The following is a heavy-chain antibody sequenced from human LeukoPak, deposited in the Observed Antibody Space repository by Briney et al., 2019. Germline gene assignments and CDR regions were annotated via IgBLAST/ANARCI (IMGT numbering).Heavy chain of an antibody. Sequence: PGGSLRLSCAASGFTFSSDAMHWVRQAPGKGLEWVAVISYDGSKKDYADSVKGRFTISRDNAKNPLFLQMTSLSAEDTAVYYCARDIYGRPRRGYFDYWGQGTLVTVSS. V-gene: IGHV3-30-3*01. J-gene: IGHJ4*02. CDR3: ARDIYGRPRRGYFDY. CDR2: ISYDGSKK. D-gene: IGHD2-2*02. CDR1: GFTFSSDA.